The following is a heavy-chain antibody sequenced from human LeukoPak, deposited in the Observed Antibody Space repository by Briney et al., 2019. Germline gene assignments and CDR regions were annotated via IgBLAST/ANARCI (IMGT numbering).Heavy chain of an antibody. CDR1: GGSISSGGYY. Sequence: SETLSLTCTVSGGSISSGGYYWSWIRQHPGKGLEWIGYIYYSGSTYYNPSLKSRVTISVDTSKNQFSLKLSSVTAADTAVYYCARDNRGESLPAAMLYFDLWGRGTLVTVSS. J-gene: IGHJ2*01. D-gene: IGHD2-2*01. CDR2: IYYSGST. V-gene: IGHV4-31*03. CDR3: ARDNRGESLPAAMLYFDL.